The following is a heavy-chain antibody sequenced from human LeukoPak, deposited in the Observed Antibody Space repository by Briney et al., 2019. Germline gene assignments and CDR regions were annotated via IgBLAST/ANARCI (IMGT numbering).Heavy chain of an antibody. CDR3: ARGSATYYYYYGMDV. CDR2: INHSGST. V-gene: IGHV4-34*01. CDR1: GGSFSGYY. Sequence: SETLSLTCAVYGGSFSGYYWSWIRQPPGKGLEWIGEINHSGSTNYNPSLKSRVTISVDTSKNQFPLKLSSVTAADTAVYYCARGSATYYYYYGMDVWGQGTTVTVSS. J-gene: IGHJ6*02.